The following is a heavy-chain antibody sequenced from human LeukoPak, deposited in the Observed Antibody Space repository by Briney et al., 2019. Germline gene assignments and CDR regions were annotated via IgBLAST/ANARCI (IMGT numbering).Heavy chain of an antibody. D-gene: IGHD6-19*01. Sequence: ASVKVSCKVSGYTLTELSMHWVRQAPGKGLEWMGGFDPEDGETIYAQKFQGRVTMTEDTSTDTAYMELSSLRSEDTAAYYCATSSPAVAGTGEYYYYYMDVWGKGTTVTISS. J-gene: IGHJ6*03. CDR2: FDPEDGET. CDR1: GYTLTELS. V-gene: IGHV1-24*01. CDR3: ATSSPAVAGTGEYYYYYMDV.